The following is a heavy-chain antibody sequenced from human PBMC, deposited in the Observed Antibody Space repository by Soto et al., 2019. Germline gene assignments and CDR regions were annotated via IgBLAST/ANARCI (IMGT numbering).Heavy chain of an antibody. CDR1: GFTFSSYA. CDR2: ISGSGGTT. V-gene: IGHV3-23*01. Sequence: EVQLLESGGGLVQPGGSLRLSCTGSGFTFSSYAMNWVRQAPGKGLECVSTISGSGGTTYYADSVKGRFTISRDNSKNTLDLQMSSLRAEDTAVYYCATNVRAAAMYNWFDPWGQGTLVTVSS. J-gene: IGHJ5*02. CDR3: ATNVRAAAMYNWFDP. D-gene: IGHD6-13*01.